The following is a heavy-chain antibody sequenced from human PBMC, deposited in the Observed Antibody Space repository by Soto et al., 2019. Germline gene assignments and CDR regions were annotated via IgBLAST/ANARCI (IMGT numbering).Heavy chain of an antibody. V-gene: IGHV1-18*01. CDR1: GYTFPSYG. CDR2: ISAYNGNT. D-gene: IGHD3-22*01. CDR3: ARAFGDYYDSSGTYQGLDY. Sequence: ASVKVSCKASGYTFPSYGISWVGQAPGQGLEWMGWISAYNGNTNYAQKLQGRVTMTTDTSTSTAYMELRSLRSDDTAVYYCARAFGDYYDSSGTYQGLDYWGQGTLVTVSS. J-gene: IGHJ4*02.